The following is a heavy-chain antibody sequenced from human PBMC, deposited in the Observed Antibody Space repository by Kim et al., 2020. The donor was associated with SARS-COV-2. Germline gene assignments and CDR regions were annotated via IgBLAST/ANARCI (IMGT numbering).Heavy chain of an antibody. Sequence: GGSLRLSCAASGLTVSNYYMSWVRQAPGKGLEWVSIINSGAVTHYAASVKGRFTISRHNSLNTLYLQMNSLRVEETAIYYCARDRGVSSLGLDAVDLWGHGTLVTVSS. V-gene: IGHV3-53*04. CDR2: INSGAVT. CDR1: GLTVSNYY. CDR3: ARDRGVSSLGLDAVDL. J-gene: IGHJ3*01. D-gene: IGHD6-13*01.